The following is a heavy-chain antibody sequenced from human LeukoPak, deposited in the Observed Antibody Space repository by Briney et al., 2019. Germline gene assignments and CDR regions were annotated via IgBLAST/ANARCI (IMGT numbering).Heavy chain of an antibody. D-gene: IGHD5-24*01. V-gene: IGHV1-3*01. Sequence: KFQGRVTITRDTSASTAYMELSSLRSEDTAVYYCARVGWRWPQLYNYWGQGTLVTVSS. CDR3: ARVGWRWPQLYNY. J-gene: IGHJ4*02.